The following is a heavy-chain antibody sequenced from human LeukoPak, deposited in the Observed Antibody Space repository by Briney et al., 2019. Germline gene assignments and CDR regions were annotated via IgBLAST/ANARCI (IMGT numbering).Heavy chain of an antibody. J-gene: IGHJ4*02. CDR2: IYHSGST. CDR1: GYSISSGYY. V-gene: IGHV4-38-2*01. CDR3: ARHVGNDYADY. D-gene: IGHD2-15*01. Sequence: PSETLSLTCAVSGYSISSGYYWGWIRQPPGKGLEWIGGIYHSGSTYYNPSLKSRVTISVDTSKNQFSLKLNSVTAADTAVYYCARHVGNDYADYGGQGTLISVSS.